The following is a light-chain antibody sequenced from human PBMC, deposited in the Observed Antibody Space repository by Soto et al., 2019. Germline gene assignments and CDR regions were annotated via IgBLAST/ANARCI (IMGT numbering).Light chain of an antibody. V-gene: IGLV2-14*03. CDR1: SNDIGGYKY. CDR3: SSCTGSSTHVT. Sequence: QSALTRPASVSGSPGQSITISCTGTSNDIGGYKYVSWYQQHPGKAPKLMIYDVTARPSGVSNRFSGSKSGNTASLTISGLQPEDEADYYCSSCTGSSTHVTFGGGTKLTVL. CDR2: DVT. J-gene: IGLJ2*01.